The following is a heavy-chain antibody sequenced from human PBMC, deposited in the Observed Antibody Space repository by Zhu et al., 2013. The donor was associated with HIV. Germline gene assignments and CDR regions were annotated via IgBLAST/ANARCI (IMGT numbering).Heavy chain of an antibody. CDR3: ARGTVEARTFNL. CDR2: MNPKSGHT. V-gene: IGHV1-8*01. CDR1: GYTFTTYD. J-gene: IGHJ4*02. Sequence: VQLVQPGAEVKKPGASVKVFCQASGYTFTTYDINWVRQATGQGLEWMGWMNPKSGHTGCAQNFQGRLTMTRNTSISTAYMELSSLKSDDTAVYFCARGTVEARTFNLWGQGTLVTVSS. D-gene: IGHD1-20*01.